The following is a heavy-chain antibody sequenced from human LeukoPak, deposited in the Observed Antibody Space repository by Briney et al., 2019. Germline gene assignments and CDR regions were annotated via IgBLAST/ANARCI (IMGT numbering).Heavy chain of an antibody. Sequence: GGSLRLSCVATGFTFNNYAMTWVRQAPGKGLEWVSAISGSGYSTYYADSVKGRFTISRDNSKNTLYLQMNSLRAEDTALYFCAQWSRYFDYWGQGTLVTVSS. CDR1: GFTFNNYA. CDR2: ISGSGYST. CDR3: AQWSRYFDY. D-gene: IGHD1-26*01. V-gene: IGHV3-23*01. J-gene: IGHJ4*02.